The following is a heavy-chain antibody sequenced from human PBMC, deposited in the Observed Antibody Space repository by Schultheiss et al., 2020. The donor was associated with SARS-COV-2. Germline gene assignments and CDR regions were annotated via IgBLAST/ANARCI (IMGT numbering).Heavy chain of an antibody. Sequence: SETLSLTCTVSGGSISTDNYYWSWIRQPAGKGLEWIGRVYTSGYINYKPSLKSRVTISLDTSKNQFSLKLSSVTAADTAVYYCARGIYGDYVRYFQHWGQGTLVTVSS. V-gene: IGHV4-61*02. D-gene: IGHD4-17*01. CDR1: GGSISTDNYY. J-gene: IGHJ1*01. CDR2: VYTSGYI. CDR3: ARGIYGDYVRYFQH.